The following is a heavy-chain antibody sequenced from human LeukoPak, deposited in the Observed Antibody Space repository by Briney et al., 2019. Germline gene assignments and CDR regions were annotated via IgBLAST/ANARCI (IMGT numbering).Heavy chain of an antibody. CDR1: PDSISTSNYY. J-gene: IGHJ3*02. V-gene: IGHV4-39*01. CDR3: ATTPHYEGGGFDI. D-gene: IGHD3-16*01. CDR2: VYYTGRT. Sequence: SETLSLTCTVSPDSISTSNYYWGWIRQPPGKGLEWIGSVYYTGRTYHNPSLKSRVTISVDTSKNQFSLKLNSVTAADTAVYYCATTPHYEGGGFDIWGQGTMVTVSS.